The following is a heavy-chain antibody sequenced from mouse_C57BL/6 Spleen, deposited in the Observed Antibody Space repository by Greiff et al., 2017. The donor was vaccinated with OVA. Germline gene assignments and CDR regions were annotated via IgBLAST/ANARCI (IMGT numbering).Heavy chain of an antibody. V-gene: IGHV5-9-1*02. J-gene: IGHJ2*01. CDR3: TREDYGNYAGYVDY. D-gene: IGHD2-1*01. Sequence: EVQRVESGEGLVKPGGSLKLSCAASGFTFSSYAMSWVRQTPEKRLEWVAYISSGGDYIYYADTVKGRFTISRDNARNTLYLQMSSLKSEDTAMYYCTREDYGNYAGYVDYWGQGATLTVSS. CDR2: ISSGGDYI. CDR1: GFTFSSYA.